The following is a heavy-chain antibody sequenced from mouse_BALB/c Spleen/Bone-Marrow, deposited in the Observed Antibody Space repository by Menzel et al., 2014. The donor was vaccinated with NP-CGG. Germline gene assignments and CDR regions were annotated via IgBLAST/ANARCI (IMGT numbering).Heavy chain of an antibody. CDR1: GFNIKDTY. D-gene: IGHD1-2*01. J-gene: IGHJ2*01. V-gene: IGHV14-3*02. Sequence: VHLQQPGAELVKPGASVKLSCTASGFNIKDTYMHWVKQRPEQGLEWIGRIDPANGNTKYDPKFQGKATITADTSSNTAYLQLSSLTSEDTAVYYCARCRLGTHFDYWGQGTTLTVSS. CDR2: IDPANGNT. CDR3: ARCRLGTHFDY.